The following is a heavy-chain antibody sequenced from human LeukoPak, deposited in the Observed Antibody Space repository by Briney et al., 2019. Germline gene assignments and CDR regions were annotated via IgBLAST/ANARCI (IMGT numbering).Heavy chain of an antibody. D-gene: IGHD3-22*01. CDR1: GFTFSIYA. CDR2: ITSSGEGT. CDR3: AKDRPNYYGSNGHYYRRDGDY. V-gene: IGHV3-23*01. Sequence: SGGSLRLSCAASGFTFSIYAMSWVRQAPGRGLQWVSSITSSGEGTYYADSVKGRFTISRDNSENMLYLKMNSLRVEDTAVYFCAKDRPNYYGSNGHYYRRDGDYWGQGTLVTVSS. J-gene: IGHJ4*02.